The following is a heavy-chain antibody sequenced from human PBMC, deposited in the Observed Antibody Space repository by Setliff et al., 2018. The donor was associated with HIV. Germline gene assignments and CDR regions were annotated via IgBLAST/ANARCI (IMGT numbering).Heavy chain of an antibody. D-gene: IGHD3-22*01. Sequence: PSETLSLTCSVSGGSISNFYWSWIRQRPGKGLEWIGYVSDSVGTKYNPSLKTRVTISLDSPKKQVSLKMNAVTTADTAIYYCTRVRLLYSDSSPVWFDPWGQGTLVTVSS. V-gene: IGHV4-59*01. CDR2: VSDSVGT. J-gene: IGHJ5*02. CDR1: GGSISNFY. CDR3: TRVRLLYSDSSPVWFDP.